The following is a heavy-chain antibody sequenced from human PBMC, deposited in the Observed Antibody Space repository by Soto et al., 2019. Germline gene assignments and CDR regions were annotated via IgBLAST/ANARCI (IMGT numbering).Heavy chain of an antibody. J-gene: IGHJ4*02. CDR3: ARESEDLTSNFDY. CDR2: ISSTTNYI. CDR1: GSTFTRYS. Sequence: GGSLRLSCAASGSTFTRYSMNWVRQAPGKGLEWVSSISSTTNYIYYGDSMKGRFTISRDNAKNSLYLEMNSLRAEDTAVYYCARESEDLTSNFDYWGQGTQVTVSS. V-gene: IGHV3-21*06.